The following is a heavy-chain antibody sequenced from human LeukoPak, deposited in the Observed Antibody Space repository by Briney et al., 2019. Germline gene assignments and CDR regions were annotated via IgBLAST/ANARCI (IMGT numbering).Heavy chain of an antibody. D-gene: IGHD3-9*01. V-gene: IGHV4-59*01. CDR2: LSKSGNT. J-gene: IGHJ3*02. CDR1: GVSLSSYY. CDR3: ARARYVNSFYAFDI. Sequence: KPSETLFLHCSVPGVSLSSYYWSWIRPPPGKGLEWIGYLSKSGNTNYSPSLKSRVTIFGDTSKNQFFLKLSSVTAADTAVYYCARARYVNSFYAFDIWGQGTLVTVSS.